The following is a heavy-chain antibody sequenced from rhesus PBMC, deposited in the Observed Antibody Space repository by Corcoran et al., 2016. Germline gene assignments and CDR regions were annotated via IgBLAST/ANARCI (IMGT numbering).Heavy chain of an antibody. Sequence: QVQLQESGPGVVKPSETLSLTCADSGGPISDSYRWSWIRQPPGKGLAWIGYIHGSSTITNFNPSLTSRLTIAKDTSKNQVSLRLSAGTAADTAVYYCARAGVLQYVAWLVRLDYWCQGVLVTVSS. J-gene: IGHJ4*01. CDR3: ARAGVLQYVAWLVRLDY. V-gene: IGHV4S10*01. D-gene: IGHD3-3*01. CDR2: IHGSSTIT. CDR1: GGPISDSYR.